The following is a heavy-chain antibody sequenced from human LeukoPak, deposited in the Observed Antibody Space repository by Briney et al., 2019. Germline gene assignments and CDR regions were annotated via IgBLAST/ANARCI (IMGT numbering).Heavy chain of an antibody. J-gene: IGHJ3*02. CDR1: GGSISNYY. V-gene: IGHV4-59*01. Sequence: SETLSLTCTVSGGSISNYYWSWIRQPPGMGLEWIGYIYYRGSTSYNPSLKSRVTISVDTSKNQISLKLSSVTAADTAVYYCARRDAFDIWGQGTMVAVSS. CDR2: IYYRGST. CDR3: ARRDAFDI.